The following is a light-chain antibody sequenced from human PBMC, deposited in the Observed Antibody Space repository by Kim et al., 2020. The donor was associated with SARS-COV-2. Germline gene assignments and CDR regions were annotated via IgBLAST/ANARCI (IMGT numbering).Light chain of an antibody. V-gene: IGLV3-19*01. Sequence: SSELTQEPAVSVALGQTVSITCQGDSLRSYYANWYQQKPGQAPILVIYGKNNRPSGIPDRFSGSSSGNTASLTITGTQAGDEADYYCNSRASNDNVVFGG. J-gene: IGLJ2*01. CDR1: SLRSYY. CDR3: NSRASNDNVV. CDR2: GKN.